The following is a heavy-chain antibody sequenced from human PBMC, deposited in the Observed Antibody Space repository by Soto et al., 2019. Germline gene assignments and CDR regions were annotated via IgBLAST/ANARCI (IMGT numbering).Heavy chain of an antibody. J-gene: IGHJ6*02. V-gene: IGHV3-30*18. D-gene: IGHD3-3*01. CDR3: AKDRVVIIWYYYYGMDV. CDR2: ISYDGSNK. CDR1: GFTFSSYG. Sequence: PGGSLRLSCSASGFTFSSYGMHWVRQAPGKGLEWVAVISYDGSNKYYADSVKGRFTISRDNSKNTLYLQMNSLRAEDTAVYYCAKDRVVIIWYYYYGMDVWGQGTTVTVSS.